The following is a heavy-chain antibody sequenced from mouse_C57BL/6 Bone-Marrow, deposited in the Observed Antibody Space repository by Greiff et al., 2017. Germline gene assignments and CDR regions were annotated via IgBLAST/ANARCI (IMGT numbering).Heavy chain of an antibody. Sequence: QVQLQQPGAELVRPGSSVKLSCKASGYTFTSYWMHWVKQRPIQGLEWIGNIDPSDSETHYNQKFKDKATLTVDKSSSTAYMQLSSLTSEDSAVYYCARATTVVSRDWYFDVWGTGTTVTVSS. CDR3: ARATTVVSRDWYFDV. J-gene: IGHJ1*03. D-gene: IGHD1-1*01. CDR1: GYTFTSYW. CDR2: IDPSDSET. V-gene: IGHV1-52*01.